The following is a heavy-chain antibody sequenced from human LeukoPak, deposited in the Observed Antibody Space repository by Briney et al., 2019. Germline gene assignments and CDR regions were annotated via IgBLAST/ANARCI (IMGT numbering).Heavy chain of an antibody. Sequence: SETLSLTCTVSGGSMSGYYWSWIRQPPGKGLEWIGYIHYSGTTNYNPSLKSRVTISLDTSRNQFSLKLRSVTTADTAVYYCARRRVYSGSGEFDFWGQGTWSPSPQ. V-gene: IGHV4-59*01. D-gene: IGHD5-12*01. J-gene: IGHJ4*02. CDR2: IHYSGTT. CDR3: ARRRVYSGSGEFDF. CDR1: GGSMSGYY.